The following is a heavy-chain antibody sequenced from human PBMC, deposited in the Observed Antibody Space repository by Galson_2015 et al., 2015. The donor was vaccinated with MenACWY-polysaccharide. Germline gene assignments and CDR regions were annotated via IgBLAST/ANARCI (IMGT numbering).Heavy chain of an antibody. J-gene: IGHJ4*02. CDR3: ASTSPNSF. Sequence: SLRLSCAASGFTFSSNSMNWVRQAPGKGLEWVSYISSSSGTIYYADSVKGRFTISRDDAKNSLYLQMNSLRAEDTAVYYCASTSPNSFWGLGTRVIVSS. CDR1: GFTFSSNS. V-gene: IGHV3-48*01. D-gene: IGHD2-21*01. CDR2: ISSSSGTI.